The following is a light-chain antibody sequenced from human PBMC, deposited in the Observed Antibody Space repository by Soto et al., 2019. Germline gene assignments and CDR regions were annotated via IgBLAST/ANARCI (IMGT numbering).Light chain of an antibody. CDR2: LAS. Sequence: EIVLTQSPATLSSFPGDGVTLSCRASQAVNTRLAWYQHKPGQAPRLLIYLASNRAAGVPARFSGSGSGTDFTLTISNVEPEDFAVYYCHQRQSWPRTFGQGTKV. CDR3: HQRQSWPRT. V-gene: IGKV3-11*01. J-gene: IGKJ1*01. CDR1: QAVNTR.